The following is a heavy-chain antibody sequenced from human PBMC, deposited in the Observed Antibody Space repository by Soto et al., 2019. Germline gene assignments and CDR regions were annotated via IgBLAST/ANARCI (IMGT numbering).Heavy chain of an antibody. CDR3: ARDSLTGNYFDP. Sequence: SETLSLTCVVSGGSISSGGYAWNWIRQPPGKGLEWIGYIYHSGYTSYNPSLKSRVTISVDKSKNQFSLKLSFVTAADTAVYYCARDSLTGNYFDPWGQGTLVTVS. D-gene: IGHD1-7*01. J-gene: IGHJ5*02. V-gene: IGHV4-30-2*01. CDR2: IYHSGYT. CDR1: GGSISSGGYA.